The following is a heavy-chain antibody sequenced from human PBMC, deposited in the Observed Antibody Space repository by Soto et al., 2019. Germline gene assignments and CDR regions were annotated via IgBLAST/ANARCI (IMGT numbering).Heavy chain of an antibody. J-gene: IGHJ5*02. V-gene: IGHV4-39*07. CDR1: GDTISSSSYY. CDR2: INHSGST. CDR3: ARVPTP. Sequence: SETLSLTCTVSGDTISSSSYYRDWIHQPPGKGLEWIGSINHSGSTNYNPSLKSRVNISVDRSKNQFSLKVRSVTVADTAVYYCARVPTPWGQGTLVTVS.